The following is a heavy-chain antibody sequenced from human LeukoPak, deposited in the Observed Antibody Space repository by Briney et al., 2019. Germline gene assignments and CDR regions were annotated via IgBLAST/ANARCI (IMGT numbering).Heavy chain of an antibody. CDR3: ARDKGTTAGWYFDY. D-gene: IGHD1-1*01. J-gene: IGHJ4*02. V-gene: IGHV3-48*01. CDR1: GFIFSSFS. Sequence: PGGSLRLSCAASGFIFSSFSMNWVRQAPGKGLEWISYISSSSRTIYYADSVKGRFTISRDNAKNSLYLQMNSLRAEDTAVYYCARDKGTTAGWYFDYWGQGTLVTVSS. CDR2: ISSSSRTI.